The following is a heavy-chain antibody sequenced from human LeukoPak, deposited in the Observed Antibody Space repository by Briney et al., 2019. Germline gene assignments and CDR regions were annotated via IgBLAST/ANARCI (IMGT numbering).Heavy chain of an antibody. J-gene: IGHJ6*03. CDR2: ISGSGGST. Sequence: PGGSLSLSCAASGFTFSSDAMSWVSQAPGKGLEWVSAISGSGGSTYYADSVKGRFTISRDNSKNTLYLQMNSLRAEDTAVYYCAGNRDYFFYYFMDVWGKGTTVTVSS. CDR3: AGNRDYFFYYFMDV. D-gene: IGHD4-23*01. V-gene: IGHV3-23*01. CDR1: GFTFSSDA.